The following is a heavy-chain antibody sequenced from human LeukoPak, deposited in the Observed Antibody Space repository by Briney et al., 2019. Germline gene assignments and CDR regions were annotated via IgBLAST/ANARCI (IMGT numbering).Heavy chain of an antibody. Sequence: GGSLRLSCAASGFTFSAYAMHWVRQAPGKGLEWVAFIRYDGSTKYYADSVKGRFTISRDNSKNTLYLQMNSLRAEDTAVYYCAKSTVFGVALGPFDPWGQGTLVTVSS. D-gene: IGHD3-3*01. CDR2: IRYDGSTK. CDR3: AKSTVFGVALGPFDP. CDR1: GFTFSAYA. J-gene: IGHJ5*02. V-gene: IGHV3-30*02.